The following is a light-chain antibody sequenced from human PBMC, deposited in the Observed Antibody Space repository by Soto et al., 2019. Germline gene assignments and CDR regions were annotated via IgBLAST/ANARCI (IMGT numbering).Light chain of an antibody. Sequence: QSRLRQPASVSGSPCQSITISCTGTSSDVGGYNYVSWYQQYPGKAPKLMIYDVSDRPSGVSNRFSGSKSGNTASLTISGLQAEDEADYYCSSYTSSSTYVFGTGTKVTVL. CDR2: DVS. CDR3: SSYTSSSTYV. V-gene: IGLV2-14*01. J-gene: IGLJ1*01. CDR1: SSDVGGYNY.